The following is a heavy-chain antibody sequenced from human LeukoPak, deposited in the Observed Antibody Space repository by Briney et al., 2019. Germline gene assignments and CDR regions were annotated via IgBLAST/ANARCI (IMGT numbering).Heavy chain of an antibody. D-gene: IGHD2-2*02. CDR1: GGSISSNGYS. V-gene: IGHV4-39*01. CDR2: IYYSGNT. CDR3: ARRGYCASASCYRVFDY. Sequence: PSETLSLTGTVSGGSISSNGYSWGWIRQPPGKGLEWIGNIYYSGNTYYNPSLKSRVTISVDTSNNQFSLKLSSVTATDTAIYYCARRGYCASASCYRVFDYWGQGTLVTVSS. J-gene: IGHJ4*02.